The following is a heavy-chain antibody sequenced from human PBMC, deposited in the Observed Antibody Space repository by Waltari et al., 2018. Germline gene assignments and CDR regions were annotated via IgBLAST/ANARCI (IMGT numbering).Heavy chain of an antibody. CDR1: GFTFSSYS. D-gene: IGHD6-13*01. CDR3: ARENEAAAGPNDY. CDR2: ISSSSSYI. V-gene: IGHV3-21*01. Sequence: EVQLVESGGGLVKPGGSLRLSCAASGFTFSSYSMNWVRQAPGKGLEWVSSISSSSSYIYYADSVMGRFTISRDNAKNSLYLQMNSLRAEDTAVYYCARENEAAAGPNDYWGQGTLVTVSS. J-gene: IGHJ4*02.